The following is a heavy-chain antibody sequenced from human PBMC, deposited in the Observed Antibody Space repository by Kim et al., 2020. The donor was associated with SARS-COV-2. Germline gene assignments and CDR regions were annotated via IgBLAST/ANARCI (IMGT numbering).Heavy chain of an antibody. CDR2: ISGSGGST. J-gene: IGHJ6*02. Sequence: GGSLRLSCAASGFTFSSYAMSWVRQAPGKGLEWVSAISGSGGSTYYADSVKGRFTISRDSSKNTLYLQMNSLGAEDTAVYYCAKDQSDLSYSSSWPSADYYGFDVWGQGTTVTVSS. CDR1: GFTFSSYA. D-gene: IGHD6-13*01. V-gene: IGHV3-23*01. CDR3: AKDQSDLSYSSSWPSADYYGFDV.